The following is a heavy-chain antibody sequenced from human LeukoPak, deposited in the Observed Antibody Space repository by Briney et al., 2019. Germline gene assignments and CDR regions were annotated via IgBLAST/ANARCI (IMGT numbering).Heavy chain of an antibody. Sequence: NPSETLSVTCTVSGYFISSGYYWGWIRQSPGKGLEWIGTMFHSGNTYYNPSLNSRVILSVDTSKNQFSLELNSVTAADTAVYYCAKVGYCDAGPCYFDSWGQGTLVTVSS. J-gene: IGHJ4*02. CDR1: GYFISSGYY. V-gene: IGHV4-38-2*02. CDR3: AKVGYCDAGPCYFDS. CDR2: MFHSGNT. D-gene: IGHD2-15*01.